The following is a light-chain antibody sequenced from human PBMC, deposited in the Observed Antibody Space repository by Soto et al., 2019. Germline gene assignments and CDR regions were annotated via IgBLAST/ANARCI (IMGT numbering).Light chain of an antibody. V-gene: IGLV2-14*01. CDR3: NSYATGNARV. Sequence: QSVLTQSAWVSGSPGQSITISCTGSSSDIGDYDYVSWYQQHPGKAPKVLISEVSNRPSGVSNRFSGSKSGNTASLTISGLQAEDEADYYCNSYATGNARVFGTGTKVTVL. CDR1: SSDIGDYDY. J-gene: IGLJ1*01. CDR2: EVS.